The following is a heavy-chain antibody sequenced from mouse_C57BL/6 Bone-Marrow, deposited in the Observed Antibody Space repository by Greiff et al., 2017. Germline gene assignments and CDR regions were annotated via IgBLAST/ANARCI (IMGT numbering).Heavy chain of an antibody. V-gene: IGHV1-80*01. CDR3: ARHMVWLPGVFDY. J-gene: IGHJ2*01. Sequence: QVQLKQSGAELVKPGASVKISCKASGYAFSSYWMNWVKQRPGKGLEWIGQLYPGDGDTNYNGKFQGKATLTADKSSSTAYMQLSSLTSEDSAVYFCARHMVWLPGVFDYWGQGTTLTVSS. D-gene: IGHD2-2*01. CDR1: GYAFSSYW. CDR2: LYPGDGDT.